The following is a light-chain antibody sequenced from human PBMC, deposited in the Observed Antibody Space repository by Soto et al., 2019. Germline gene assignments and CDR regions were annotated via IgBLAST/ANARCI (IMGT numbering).Light chain of an antibody. V-gene: IGLV4-69*01. CDR3: QTWGTGIVV. CDR2: VNSDGRH. CDR1: SGHSTFA. Sequence: QLVLTQSPSASASLGASVKLTCTLSSGHSTFAIAWHQQQPEKGPRYLMKVNSDGRHTKGDGIPDRFSGSSSGAECYLTISSLQSEDEADYYCQTWGTGIVVFGGGTKVTVL. J-gene: IGLJ2*01.